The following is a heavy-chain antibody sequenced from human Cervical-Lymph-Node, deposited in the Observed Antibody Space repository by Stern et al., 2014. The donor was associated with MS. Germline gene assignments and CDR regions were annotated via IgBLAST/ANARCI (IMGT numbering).Heavy chain of an antibody. Sequence: QVQLVESGGGVVQPGRSLRLSCAASGFTFSNYGMHWVRQAPRKGLEWVAVILYDSSNKHYADSVKGRFTVSRDNSKNTLYLQMNSLRADDTAIYYCAKDRGSSVAARYFDYWGQGTLVTVSS. CDR2: ILYDSSNK. CDR3: AKDRGSSVAARYFDY. V-gene: IGHV3-30*18. CDR1: GFTFSNYG. D-gene: IGHD6-6*01. J-gene: IGHJ4*02.